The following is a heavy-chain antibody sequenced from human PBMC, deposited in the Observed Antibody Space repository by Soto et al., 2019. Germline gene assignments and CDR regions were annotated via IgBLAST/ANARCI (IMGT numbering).Heavy chain of an antibody. CDR2: IYYSGST. V-gene: IGHV4-59*01. Sequence: SETLSLTCTVSGGSISSYYWSWIRQPPGKGLEWIGYIYYSGSTNYNPSLKSRVTISVDTSKNQFSLKLSSVTAADTAVYYCATDQSRAYYYYYMDVWGKGTTVTVSS. CDR1: GGSISSYY. J-gene: IGHJ6*03. D-gene: IGHD3-10*01. CDR3: ATDQSRAYYYYYMDV.